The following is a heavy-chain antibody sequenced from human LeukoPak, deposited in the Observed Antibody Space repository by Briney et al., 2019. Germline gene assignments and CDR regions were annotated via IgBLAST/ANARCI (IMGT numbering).Heavy chain of an antibody. D-gene: IGHD3-10*01. CDR1: GFTFSNAW. J-gene: IGHJ6*03. Sequence: TGGSLRLSCAASGFTFSNAWMSWVRQAPGKGLEWVGRIKSKTDGGTTDYAAPVKGRFTISRDDSKNTLYLQMNSLKTEDTAVYYCTRQMGSGSYWFDYYYYYYIDVWGKGTTVTISS. V-gene: IGHV3-15*01. CDR3: TRQMGSGSYWFDYYYYYYIDV. CDR2: IKSKTDGGTT.